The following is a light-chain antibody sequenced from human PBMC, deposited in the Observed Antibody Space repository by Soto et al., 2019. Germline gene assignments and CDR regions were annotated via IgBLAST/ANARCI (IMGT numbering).Light chain of an antibody. J-gene: IGLJ1*01. CDR1: SRTLAFFNY. V-gene: IGLV2-14*01. Sequence: QSVLTQPASASGSPGQIITISCTRTSRTLAFFNYVSWYQHHPGKAPKLIIYDISNRPSGVSNRFSGSKSGNTASLTISGLQAEDEADYHCSSYTSTNTVGFGTGTKVTVL. CDR2: DIS. CDR3: SSYTSTNTVG.